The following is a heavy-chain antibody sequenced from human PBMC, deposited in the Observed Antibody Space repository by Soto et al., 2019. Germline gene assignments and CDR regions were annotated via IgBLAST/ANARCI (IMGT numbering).Heavy chain of an antibody. J-gene: IGHJ1*01. D-gene: IGHD2-15*01. V-gene: IGHV1-18*01. CDR2: ISAYNGNT. Sequence: QVLLVQSGAEVKKPGASVKVSCKASGYTFISYGFSWVRPAPGQGLAWMGWISAYNGNTNYSQKLQGRVTMTTDTSTSTAYMELRSMRSDDTAVDYCARVELRCIGGSCFPEGYFQHWGQGTLVTVSS. CDR3: ARVELRCIGGSCFPEGYFQH. CDR1: GYTFISYG.